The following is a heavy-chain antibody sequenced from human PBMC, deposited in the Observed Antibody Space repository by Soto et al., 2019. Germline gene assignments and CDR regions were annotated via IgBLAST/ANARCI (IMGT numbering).Heavy chain of an antibody. V-gene: IGHV3-23*01. J-gene: IGHJ4*02. D-gene: IGHD4-4*01. CDR2: IGGSGGNR. CDR1: GFTFNAYS. CDR3: ARVASDYINSVDN. Sequence: GGSLRLSCAASGFTFNAYSMTWVRQAPGKGLEWVSAIGGSGGNRYYADSVRGRFTISRDNSKDTVDLQMNSLRVEDTAVYYCARVASDYINSVDNWGQGILVTVSS.